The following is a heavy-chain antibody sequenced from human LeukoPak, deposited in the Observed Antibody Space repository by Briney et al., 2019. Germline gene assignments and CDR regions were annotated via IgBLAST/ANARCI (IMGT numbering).Heavy chain of an antibody. D-gene: IGHD6-19*01. CDR1: GGTFSSYA. V-gene: IGHV1-18*01. CDR3: ARAKIAVATNDY. Sequence: VASVKVSCKASGGTFSSYAISWVRQAPGQGLEWMGWISAYNGNTNYAQKLQGRVTMTTDTSTSTAYMELRSLRSDDTAVYYCARAKIAVATNDYWGQGTLVTVSS. CDR2: ISAYNGNT. J-gene: IGHJ4*02.